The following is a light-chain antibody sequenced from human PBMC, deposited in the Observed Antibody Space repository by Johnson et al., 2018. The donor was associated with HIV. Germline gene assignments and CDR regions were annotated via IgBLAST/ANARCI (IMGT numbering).Light chain of an antibody. CDR2: EDN. V-gene: IGLV1-51*02. Sequence: QSVLTQPPSVSAAPGQRVNISCSGNISNIESYFVSWYQLLPGAAPTLLIYEDNKRPSGIPDRFSGSKSGATASLGISGLQTGDDAVYYCGVWDASLTPRYVFGTGTTIAVL. CDR1: ISNIESYF. J-gene: IGLJ1*01. CDR3: GVWDASLTPRYV.